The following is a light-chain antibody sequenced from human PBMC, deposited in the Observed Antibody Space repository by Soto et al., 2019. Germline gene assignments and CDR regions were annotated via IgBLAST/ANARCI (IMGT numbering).Light chain of an antibody. CDR2: TAP. CDR3: QHSHSTPRIT. V-gene: IGKV1-39*01. Sequence: DIQMTQSPSSLSASVGDRVSITCRASQNINIYLNWYQQRPGKAPKLLITTAPTFQSGVPSRFSGSGSGTDFTLTISSLQPEDVATYYCQHSHSTPRITFGQGTRLEIK. J-gene: IGKJ5*01. CDR1: QNINIY.